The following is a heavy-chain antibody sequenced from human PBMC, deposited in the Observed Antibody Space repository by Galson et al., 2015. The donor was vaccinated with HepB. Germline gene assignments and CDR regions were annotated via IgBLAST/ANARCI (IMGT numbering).Heavy chain of an antibody. CDR2: IIPILGIP. D-gene: IGHD2-2*01. Sequence: SVKVSCKASGGTFSRNAISWVRQAPGQGLEWMGRIIPILGIPNYAQKFQGRLTITADRSTSTAFMELTSLTPDDTAVYYCAREPVVLPASILGWFDPWGQGTLVTVSS. CDR3: AREPVVLPASILGWFDP. V-gene: IGHV1-69*04. CDR1: GGTFSRNA. J-gene: IGHJ5*02.